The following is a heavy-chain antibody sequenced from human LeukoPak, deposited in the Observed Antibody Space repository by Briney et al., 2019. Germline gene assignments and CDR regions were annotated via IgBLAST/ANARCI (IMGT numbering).Heavy chain of an antibody. D-gene: IGHD2-15*01. CDR3: SRGRYCSGGSSYWAAGFDP. J-gene: IGHJ5*02. CDR1: GYTFTSYG. V-gene: IGHV1-18*01. CDR2: ISAYNGNT. Sequence: ASVNVSCKSSGYTFTSYGISWVRQPPGQGLEWMGWISAYNGNTNYAHKLQGRVTITTDTSTSTAYMELRSLRSDDTAVYYCSRGRYCSGGSSYWAAGFDPWGQGTLVTVSS.